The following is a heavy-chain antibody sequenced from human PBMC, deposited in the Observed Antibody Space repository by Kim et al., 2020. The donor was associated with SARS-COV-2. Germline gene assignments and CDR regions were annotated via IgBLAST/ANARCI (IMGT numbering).Heavy chain of an antibody. CDR2: ITGGSNTI. Sequence: GGSLRLSCAASGFNFNVYSMNWVRQAQGSGLEWISYITGGSNTIYYADSVKGRFTISRDNARNSLDLQMNSLRDEDTAIYYCTRGLQWAFDFWGPGSLVIVSS. CDR3: TRGLQWAFDF. V-gene: IGHV3-48*02. D-gene: IGHD6-19*01. CDR1: GFNFNVYS. J-gene: IGHJ4*02.